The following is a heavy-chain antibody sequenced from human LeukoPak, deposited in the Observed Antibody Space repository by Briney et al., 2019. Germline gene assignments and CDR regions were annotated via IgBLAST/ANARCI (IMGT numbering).Heavy chain of an antibody. J-gene: IGHJ4*02. Sequence: PGRSLRLSCAASGFTFDDYAMHWVRQAPGKGLEWVSGISWNSGSIGYADSVKGRFTISRDNAKNSLYLQMNSLRAEDTAVYYCARAPGGPLGYWGQGTLVTVSS. CDR3: ARAPGGPLGY. CDR1: GFTFDDYA. D-gene: IGHD3-16*01. CDR2: ISWNSGSI. V-gene: IGHV3-9*01.